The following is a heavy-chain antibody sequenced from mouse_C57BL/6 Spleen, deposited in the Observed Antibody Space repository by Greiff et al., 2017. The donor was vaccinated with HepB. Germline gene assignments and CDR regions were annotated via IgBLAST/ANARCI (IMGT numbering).Heavy chain of an antibody. CDR2: IDPENGDT. V-gene: IGHV14-4*01. J-gene: IGHJ2*01. Sequence: EVQLQQSGAELVRPGASVKLSCTASGFNIKDDYMHWVKQRPEQGLEWIGWIDPENGDTEYASKFQGKATITADTSSNTAYLQLSSLTSEDTAVYYCTRGYYGSIFDYWGQGTTLTVSS. D-gene: IGHD1-1*01. CDR3: TRGYYGSIFDY. CDR1: GFNIKDDY.